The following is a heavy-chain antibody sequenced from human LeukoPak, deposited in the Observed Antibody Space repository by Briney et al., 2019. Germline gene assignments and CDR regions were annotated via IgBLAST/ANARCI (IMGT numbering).Heavy chain of an antibody. J-gene: IGHJ3*02. CDR2: INPSGGST. Sequence: ASVKVSCKASGYTFTSYYMHWVRQAPGQGLEWMGIINPSGGSTSYAQKFQGRVTVTRDMSTSTVYMELSSLRSEDTAVYYCARDPFYHYDSSGKRKPDVDAFDIWGQGTMVTVSS. CDR1: GYTFTSYY. CDR3: ARDPFYHYDSSGKRKPDVDAFDI. D-gene: IGHD3-22*01. V-gene: IGHV1-46*01.